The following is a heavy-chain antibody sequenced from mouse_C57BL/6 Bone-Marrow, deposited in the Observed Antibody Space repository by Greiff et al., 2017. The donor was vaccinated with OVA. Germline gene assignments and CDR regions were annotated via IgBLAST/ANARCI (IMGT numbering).Heavy chain of an antibody. V-gene: IGHV10-1*01. J-gene: IGHJ3*01. CDR1: GFSFNTYA. CDR2: IRSKSNNYAT. Sequence: EVMLVESGGGLVQPKGSLKLSCAASGFSFNTYAMNWVRQAPGKGLEWVARIRSKSNNYATYYADSVKDRFTISRDDSESMLYLQMNNLKTEDTAMDYCVIYYGSSPWFAYWGQGTLVTVSA. D-gene: IGHD1-1*01. CDR3: VIYYGSSPWFAY.